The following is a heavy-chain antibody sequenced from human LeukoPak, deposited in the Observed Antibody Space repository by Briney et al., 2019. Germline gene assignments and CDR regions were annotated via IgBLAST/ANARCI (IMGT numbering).Heavy chain of an antibody. CDR2: ISASGGST. Sequence: GGSLRLSCAASGFTFSSYAMSWVRQAPGKGLEWVSTISASGGSTYYADSVKGRFTISRDNSKNTLYLQMNSLRAEDTAVYYCAREPELAYYFDYWGQGTLVTVSS. CDR1: GFTFSSYA. CDR3: AREPELAYYFDY. V-gene: IGHV3-23*01. D-gene: IGHD1-14*01. J-gene: IGHJ4*02.